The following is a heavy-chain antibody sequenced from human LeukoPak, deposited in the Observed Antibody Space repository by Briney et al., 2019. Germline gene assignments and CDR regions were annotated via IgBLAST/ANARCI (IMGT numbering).Heavy chain of an antibody. D-gene: IGHD3-3*01. V-gene: IGHV1-2*02. CDR2: TNPNSGGT. J-gene: IGHJ4*02. Sequence: ASVKVSCKASGYSFTDKYMHWVRQAPGQGLEWMGWTNPNSGGTNYAQKFQGRVTMTRDTSISTAYMELSRLRSDDTAVYYCARRSGDYDFWSGYTYYFDYWGQGTLVTVPS. CDR3: ARRSGDYDFWSGYTYYFDY. CDR1: GYSFTDKY.